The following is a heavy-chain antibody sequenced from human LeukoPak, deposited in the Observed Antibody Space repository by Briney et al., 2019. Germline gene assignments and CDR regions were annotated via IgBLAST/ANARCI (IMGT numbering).Heavy chain of an antibody. CDR3: ARRGSGDSFDT. Sequence: SETLSLTCTVSGGSISGYSWSWIRQPAGKGLEWIGRIYSSGSTNYNSSLKSRVTMSVDTSKNQSSLTLSSVTAADTALYYCARRGSGDSFDTWGQGTLVIVSS. D-gene: IGHD3-22*01. J-gene: IGHJ5*02. CDR2: IYSSGST. V-gene: IGHV4-4*07. CDR1: GGSISGYS.